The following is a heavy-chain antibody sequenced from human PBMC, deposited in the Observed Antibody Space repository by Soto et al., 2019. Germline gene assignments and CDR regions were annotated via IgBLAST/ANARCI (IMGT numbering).Heavy chain of an antibody. CDR2: FDPEDGET. CDR1: GYTLTELS. D-gene: IGHD3-22*01. J-gene: IGHJ5*02. CDR3: AILYYYDSSGTLRFDP. V-gene: IGHV1-24*01. Sequence: ASVKVSCKVSGYTLTELSMHWVRQAPGKGLEWMGGFDPEDGETIYAQKFQGRVTMTEDTSTDTAYVELSSLRSEDTAVYYCAILYYYDSSGTLRFDPWGQGTLVTVSS.